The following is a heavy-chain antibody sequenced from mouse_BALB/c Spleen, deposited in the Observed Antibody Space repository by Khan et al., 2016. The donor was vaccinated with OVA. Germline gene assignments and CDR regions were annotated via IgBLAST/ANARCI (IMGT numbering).Heavy chain of an antibody. CDR3: SRSWAMDY. Sequence: EVELVESGGGLVQPGGSRKLSCAASGFTFSDYGLAWVRQAPGKGPEWVAFISSLAYSIYYADTVTGRFTITRENAKNTLYLEMSSLRSEDTAMYYCSRSWAMDYWGQGTSVTVSS. J-gene: IGHJ4*01. CDR2: ISSLAYSI. V-gene: IGHV5-15*02. CDR1: GFTFSDYG.